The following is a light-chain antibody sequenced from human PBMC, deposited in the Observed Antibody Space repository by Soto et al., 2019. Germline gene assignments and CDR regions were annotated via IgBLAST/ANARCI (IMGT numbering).Light chain of an antibody. CDR2: GST. Sequence: QSALTQPASVSGSPGQSITISCTGTSSDVGGYNYVSWYQQHPGKAPKLLIYGSTNRPSGVPDRFSGSKSGTSASLAITGLQAEDEADYYCQSYDSSLSVSVFGGGTKLTVL. J-gene: IGLJ3*02. V-gene: IGLV2-14*03. CDR1: SSDVGGYNY. CDR3: QSYDSSLSVSV.